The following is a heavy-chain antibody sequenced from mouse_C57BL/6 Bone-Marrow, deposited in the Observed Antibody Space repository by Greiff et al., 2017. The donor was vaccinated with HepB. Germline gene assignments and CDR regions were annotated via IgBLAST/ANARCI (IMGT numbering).Heavy chain of an antibody. CDR2: ISSGGDYI. Sequence: DVMLVESGEGLVKPGGSLKLSCAASGFTFSSYAMSWVRQTPEKRLEWVAYISSGGDYIYYADTVKGRFTISRDNARNTLYLQMSSLKSEDTAMYYCTSFIIYYGSSYGAWFAYWGQGTLVTVSA. D-gene: IGHD1-1*01. CDR3: TSFIIYYGSSYGAWFAY. CDR1: GFTFSSYA. V-gene: IGHV5-9-1*02. J-gene: IGHJ3*01.